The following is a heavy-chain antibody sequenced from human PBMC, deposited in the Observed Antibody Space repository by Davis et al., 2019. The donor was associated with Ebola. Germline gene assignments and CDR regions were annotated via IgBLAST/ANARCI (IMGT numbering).Heavy chain of an antibody. CDR1: AGSISSGDYY. Sequence: MPSETLSLTCTVSAGSISSGDYYWSWIRQPPGKGLEWIGYIYYSGSSYYNPSLKSRITISVDTSKNQFSLKLSSVTGADTAVYYCARLTAISGVVNYYYYGMDVWGQGTTVTVSS. J-gene: IGHJ6*02. D-gene: IGHD3-3*01. V-gene: IGHV4-30-4*01. CDR2: IYYSGSS. CDR3: ARLTAISGVVNYYYYGMDV.